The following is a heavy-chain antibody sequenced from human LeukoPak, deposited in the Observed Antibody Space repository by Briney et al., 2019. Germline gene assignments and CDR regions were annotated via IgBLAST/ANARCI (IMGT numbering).Heavy chain of an antibody. CDR3: AKDRGVIVVVNWFDP. Sequence: GGSLRLSCAASGFTFTSYSMNWVRQAPGKGLEWVSTISGGGGSTYYADSVKGRFTISRDNSKNTLYLQMNSLRAEDTAVYYCAKDRGVIVVVNWFDPWGQGTLVTVSS. D-gene: IGHD3-22*01. CDR2: ISGGGGST. V-gene: IGHV3-23*01. J-gene: IGHJ5*02. CDR1: GFTFTSYS.